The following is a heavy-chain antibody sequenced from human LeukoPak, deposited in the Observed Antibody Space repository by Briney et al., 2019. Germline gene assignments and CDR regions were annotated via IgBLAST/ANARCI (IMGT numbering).Heavy chain of an antibody. CDR2: IIPIFGTA. Sequence: VASVKVSCKASGGTFSSYAISWVRQAPGQGLEWMGGIIPIFGTANYAQKFQGRVTITADKSTSTAYMELSSLRSEDTAVYYCARDREIGIAAAGYYYFDYWGQGTLVTVSS. CDR3: ARDREIGIAAAGYYYFDY. D-gene: IGHD6-13*01. V-gene: IGHV1-69*06. J-gene: IGHJ4*02. CDR1: GGTFSSYA.